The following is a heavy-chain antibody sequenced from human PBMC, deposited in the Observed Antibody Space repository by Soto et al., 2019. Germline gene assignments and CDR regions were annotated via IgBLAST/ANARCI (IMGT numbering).Heavy chain of an antibody. Sequence: QVQLVQSGAEVRKPGSSVKVSCKASGGSFNNDAISWVRQVLGQRLEWMGGIIPLFGAPNYAPDFQSRVSITADETTTTVYMELSSLTSEDTAMYFYAKARGESPIVQDDFFDYWGQGTLVSVAS. CDR2: IIPLFGAP. D-gene: IGHD2-8*01. J-gene: IGHJ4*02. CDR1: GGSFNNDA. V-gene: IGHV1-69*01. CDR3: AKARGESPIVQDDFFDY.